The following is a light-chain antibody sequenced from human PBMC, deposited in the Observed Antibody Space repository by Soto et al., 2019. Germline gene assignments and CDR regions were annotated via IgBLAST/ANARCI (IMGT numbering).Light chain of an antibody. CDR3: QHYNHWPMYT. Sequence: ELVMTQSPATLSASPGERATLSCRASQSVITNVAWYQQKPGQAPRLLIYGASTRATGIPARLSGSGSGTEFTLTISSLQSEDFAVYYCQHYNHWPMYTFGQGTKVEIK. CDR1: QSVITN. CDR2: GAS. V-gene: IGKV3-15*01. J-gene: IGKJ2*01.